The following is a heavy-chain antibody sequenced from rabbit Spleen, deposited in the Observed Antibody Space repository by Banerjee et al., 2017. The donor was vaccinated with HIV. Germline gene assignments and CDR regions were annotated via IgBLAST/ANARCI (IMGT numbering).Heavy chain of an antibody. CDR2: INTGSGST. D-gene: IGHD1-1*01. J-gene: IGHJ4*01. CDR3: ARGTNSVGDGLDL. CDR1: GFDLSSYYY. V-gene: IGHV1S40*01. Sequence: QSLQESGGGLVKPGASLTLTCTASGFDLSSYYYMCWVRQAPGKGLEWIGCINTGSGSTWYMSWVNGRFTISKTSSTTVTLQMTSLTAADMAAYFCARGTNSVGDGLDLWGPGTLVTVS.